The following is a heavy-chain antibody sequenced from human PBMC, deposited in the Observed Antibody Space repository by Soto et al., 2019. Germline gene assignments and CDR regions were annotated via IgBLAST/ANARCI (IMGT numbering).Heavy chain of an antibody. D-gene: IGHD2-15*01. CDR1: GFTFSSYA. Sequence: SLRLSCAASGFTFSSYAMSWVRQAPGKGLEWVSAISGSGGSTYYADSVKGRFTISRDNSKNTLYLQMNSLRAEDTAVYYCAKTSFCSGGSCYWTGFDYWGQGTLVTVSS. V-gene: IGHV3-23*01. CDR2: ISGSGGST. J-gene: IGHJ4*02. CDR3: AKTSFCSGGSCYWTGFDY.